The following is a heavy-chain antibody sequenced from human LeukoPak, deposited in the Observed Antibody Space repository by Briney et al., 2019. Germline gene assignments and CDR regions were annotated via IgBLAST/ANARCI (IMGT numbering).Heavy chain of an antibody. CDR1: GGSISSYY. D-gene: IGHD5-18*01. J-gene: IGHJ3*02. CDR2: IYYSGST. Sequence: SETLSLTCTVSGGSISSYYWSWIRQPPGKGLEWIGYIYYSGSTNYNPSLKSRVTISVDTSKNQFSLKLSSVTAADTAVYYCARDVEYSYGYRTGLDAFDIWGQGTMVTVSS. V-gene: IGHV4-59*01. CDR3: ARDVEYSYGYRTGLDAFDI.